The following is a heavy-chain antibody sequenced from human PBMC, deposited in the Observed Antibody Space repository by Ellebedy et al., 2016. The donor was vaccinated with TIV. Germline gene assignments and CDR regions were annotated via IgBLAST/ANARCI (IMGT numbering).Heavy chain of an antibody. CDR2: IHYSGSP. CDR3: ARVGQQPVREDGMTDGLDI. V-gene: IGHV4-59*01. D-gene: IGHD6-13*01. Sequence: MPSETLSLTCTVSGASIRSYYWGWIRQPPGKGLEWIGYIHYSGSPTYNPSLRSRVTISVDTSKNQFSLKLSSVTAADTAVYYCARVGQQPVREDGMTDGLDIWGQGTMVTVSS. CDR1: GASIRSYY. J-gene: IGHJ3*02.